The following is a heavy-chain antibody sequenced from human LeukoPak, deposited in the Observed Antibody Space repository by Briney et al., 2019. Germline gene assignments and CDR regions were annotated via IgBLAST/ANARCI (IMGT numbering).Heavy chain of an antibody. CDR2: MKEDGGEI. CDR1: GFPFSNYW. V-gene: IGHV3-7*01. D-gene: IGHD4-23*01. CDR3: ARDQGYSTFDN. J-gene: IGHJ5*02. Sequence: PGGSLRLSCAASGFPFSNYWMSWVRQAPGKGLEWVANMKEDGGEINYVDSVKGRFTISRDNAKDSLYLHMNSLRVEDTAVYYCARDQGYSTFDNWGQGTLVTVSS.